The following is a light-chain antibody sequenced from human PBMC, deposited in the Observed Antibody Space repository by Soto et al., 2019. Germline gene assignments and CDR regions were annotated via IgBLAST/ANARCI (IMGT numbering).Light chain of an antibody. Sequence: DIVMTQSPLSLPVTPGEPASISCRSSQSLLHSNGYNYLDWYLQKPGQSPQLLIYLGSNRASGVPDRFSGSGSGTDFTLKISRVEAEDVGVYFCMQALYTPPTFGQGTKVEIK. J-gene: IGKJ1*01. CDR1: QSLLHSNGYNY. CDR2: LGS. V-gene: IGKV2-28*01. CDR3: MQALYTPPT.